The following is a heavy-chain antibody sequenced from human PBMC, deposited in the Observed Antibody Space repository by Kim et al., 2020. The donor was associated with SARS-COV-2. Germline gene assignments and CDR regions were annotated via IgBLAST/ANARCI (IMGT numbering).Heavy chain of an antibody. Sequence: GGSTYYAKSLKDRFTISRDNSKNTLYLQMGSMRAEDMAVDYCARGRGFDPCGQGSLVTVSS. V-gene: IGHV3-64*01. CDR3: ARGRGFDP. J-gene: IGHJ5*02. CDR2: GGST. D-gene: IGHD3-10*01.